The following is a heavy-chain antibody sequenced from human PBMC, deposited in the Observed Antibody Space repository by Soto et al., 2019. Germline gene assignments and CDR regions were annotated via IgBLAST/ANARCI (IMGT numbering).Heavy chain of an antibody. J-gene: IGHJ6*02. V-gene: IGHV5-51*01. Sequence: PGESLKISCKGSGYSFTSYWIGWVRQMPGKGLEWMGIIYPGDSDTRYSPSFQGQVTISADKSISTAYLQWSSLKASDTAMYYCARQELGLSGSYFNYYYYYGMDVWGQGTTVTVSS. CDR1: GYSFTSYW. D-gene: IGHD1-26*01. CDR3: ARQELGLSGSYFNYYYYYGMDV. CDR2: IYPGDSDT.